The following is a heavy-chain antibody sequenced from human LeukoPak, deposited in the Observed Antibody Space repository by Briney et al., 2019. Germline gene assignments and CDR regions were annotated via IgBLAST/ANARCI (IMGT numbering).Heavy chain of an antibody. Sequence: GGSLRLSCAASGFTFSDYYMSWVRQAPGKGLEWVSAISGSGGSTYYADSVKGRFTISRDNSKNTLYLQMNSLRAEDTAVYYCAKDRRGIAAAGTYFDYWGQGTLVTVSS. J-gene: IGHJ4*02. CDR1: GFTFSDYY. V-gene: IGHV3-23*01. CDR3: AKDRRGIAAAGTYFDY. CDR2: ISGSGGST. D-gene: IGHD6-13*01.